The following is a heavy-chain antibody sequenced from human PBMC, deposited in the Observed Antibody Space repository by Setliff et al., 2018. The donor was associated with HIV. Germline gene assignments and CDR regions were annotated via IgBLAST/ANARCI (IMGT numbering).Heavy chain of an antibody. J-gene: IGHJ1*01. CDR3: ARQWRDQYNSGVSTEYFQH. Sequence: SETLSLTCAVSAYSISSGYYWGWIRQPPGKGLEWIGSIYHSGSTYYNPSLMSRVTISVDTSKNQFSLKLRSVTAADTAVYYCARQWRDQYNSGVSTEYFQHWGLSTLVTVSS. CDR1: AYSISSGYY. V-gene: IGHV4-38-2*01. CDR2: IYHSGST. D-gene: IGHD3-22*01.